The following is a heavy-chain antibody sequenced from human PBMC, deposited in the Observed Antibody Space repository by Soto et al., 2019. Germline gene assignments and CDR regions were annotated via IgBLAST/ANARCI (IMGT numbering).Heavy chain of an antibody. Sequence: SETLSLTCTVSGASLIGYYWSWVRQPPGKGLEWIGQINHGGSTDYNPSLKSRVTISVDTSKNHFSLNLSSVTAADTAVYYCARRPDGFDIWGQGTVVTVSS. J-gene: IGHJ3*02. CDR2: INHGGST. CDR1: GASLIGYY. V-gene: IGHV4-34*01. CDR3: ARRPDGFDI. D-gene: IGHD6-6*01.